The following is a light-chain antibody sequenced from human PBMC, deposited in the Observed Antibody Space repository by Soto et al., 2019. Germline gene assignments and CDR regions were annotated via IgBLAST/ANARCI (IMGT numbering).Light chain of an antibody. CDR2: DAS. V-gene: IGKV1-5*01. CDR1: HSISSW. J-gene: IGKJ2*01. CDR3: QQYDGYSGYT. Sequence: DIQMTQSPSTLSASVGDRVTITSRASHSISSWLAWYQQKPGKAPKLLIYDASRLESGVPSRFSGSRSGTELTLTISSLQPDDFATYFCQQYDGYSGYTFGQGTRLEIK.